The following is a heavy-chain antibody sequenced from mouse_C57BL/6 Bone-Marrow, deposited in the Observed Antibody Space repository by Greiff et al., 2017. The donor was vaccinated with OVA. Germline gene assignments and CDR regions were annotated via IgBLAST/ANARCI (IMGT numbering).Heavy chain of an antibody. CDR3: ARISWGYAMDY. J-gene: IGHJ4*01. D-gene: IGHD4-1*01. V-gene: IGHV7-1*01. CDR1: GFTFSDFY. CDR2: SRNKANDYTT. Sequence: EVKLMESGGGLVQSGRSLRLSCATSGFTFSDFYMEWVRLAPGKGLEWIAASRNKANDYTTEYSASVKGRFIVSRDTSQSILYLQMNALRAEDTAIYYCARISWGYAMDYWGQGTSVTVSS.